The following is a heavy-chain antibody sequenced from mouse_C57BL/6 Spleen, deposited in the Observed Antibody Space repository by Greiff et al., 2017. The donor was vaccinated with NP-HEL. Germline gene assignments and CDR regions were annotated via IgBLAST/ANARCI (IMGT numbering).Heavy chain of an antibody. Sequence: VKLVESGAELVRPGASVTLSCKASGYTFTDYEMHWVKQTPVHGLEWIGAIDPETGGTAYNQKFKGKAILTADKSSSTAYMELRSLTSEDSAVYYCTRMGRWYFDVWGTGTTVTVSS. CDR2: IDPETGGT. CDR3: TRMGRWYFDV. J-gene: IGHJ1*03. CDR1: GYTFTDYE. D-gene: IGHD4-1*01. V-gene: IGHV1-15*01.